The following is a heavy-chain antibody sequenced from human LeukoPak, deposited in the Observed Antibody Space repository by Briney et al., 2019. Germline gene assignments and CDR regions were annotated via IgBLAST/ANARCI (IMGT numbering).Heavy chain of an antibody. CDR3: TTDYYDYVWGSYRPDN. V-gene: IGHV3-15*01. Sequence: GGSLRLSCAASGFTFSSYAMSWVRQAPGKGLEWVARIKVKTDGGTTEYAAPVKDRFTISRDDSKNTLYLQMNSLKPEDTAVYYCTTDYYDYVWGSYRPDNWGQGTLVTVSS. CDR1: GFTFSSYA. D-gene: IGHD3-16*02. CDR2: IKVKTDGGTT. J-gene: IGHJ4*02.